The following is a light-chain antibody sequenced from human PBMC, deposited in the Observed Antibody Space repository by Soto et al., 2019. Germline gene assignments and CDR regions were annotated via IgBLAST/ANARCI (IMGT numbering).Light chain of an antibody. Sequence: QSVLTQPPSASGSPGQSVTISCTGTSSDVGGYNYVSWYQQHPGKAPKLMIYEVSKRPSGVPDRFPGSKSGNTASLTVSGLQAEDEADYYCNSYAGSNNWVFGGGTQLTVL. V-gene: IGLV2-8*01. CDR2: EVS. CDR3: NSYAGSNNWV. CDR1: SSDVGGYNY. J-gene: IGLJ3*02.